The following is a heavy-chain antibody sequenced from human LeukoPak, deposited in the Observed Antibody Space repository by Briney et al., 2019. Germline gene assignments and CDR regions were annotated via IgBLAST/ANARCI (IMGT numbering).Heavy chain of an antibody. CDR3: ARSLIVGATSHFDY. Sequence: PSETLSLTCTVSGGSISSSGYYWGWIRQPPGKGLEWIGSIYYGGITYYNPSLKSRVTISVDTSKNQFSLKPSSVTATDTAVYYCARSLIVGATSHFDYWGQGTLVTVSS. J-gene: IGHJ4*02. CDR2: IYYGGIT. CDR1: GGSISSSGYY. D-gene: IGHD1-26*01. V-gene: IGHV4-39*07.